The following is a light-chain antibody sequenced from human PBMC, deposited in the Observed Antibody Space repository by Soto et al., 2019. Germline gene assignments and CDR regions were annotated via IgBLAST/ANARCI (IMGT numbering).Light chain of an antibody. CDR3: QQTYSTLYT. V-gene: IGKV1-39*01. J-gene: IGKJ3*01. CDR1: QSISRY. Sequence: DIPMTQSPSALSASVGDRVTITCRARQSISRYLNWYQQKPGKAPEPLIYAASSLQSGVPSRFSGSGSGTDFTLTISNLQPEDFATYFCQQTYSTLYTCGPGTKVEIK. CDR2: AAS.